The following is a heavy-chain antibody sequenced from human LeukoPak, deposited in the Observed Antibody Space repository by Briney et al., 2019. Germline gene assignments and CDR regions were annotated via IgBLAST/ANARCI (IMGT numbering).Heavy chain of an antibody. D-gene: IGHD6-6*01. CDR1: GYTFTSYY. CDR3: ARAPGELVPFDY. Sequence: ASVKVSCKAFGYTFTSYYMHWVRQAPGQGLEWMGIINPSGGSTSYAQKFQGRVTMTRDTSTSTVYMELSSLRSEDTAVYYCARAPGELVPFDYWGQGTLVTVSS. J-gene: IGHJ4*02. CDR2: INPSGGST. V-gene: IGHV1-46*01.